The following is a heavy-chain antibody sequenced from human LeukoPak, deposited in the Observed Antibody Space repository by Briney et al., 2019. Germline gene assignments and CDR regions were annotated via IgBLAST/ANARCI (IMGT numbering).Heavy chain of an antibody. J-gene: IGHJ6*02. CDR3: AKVGLRFLEWFHYGMDV. CDR1: GFTFSSYV. Sequence: GGSLRLSCAASGFTFSSYVMSWVRQAPGRGLEWVSAISGSGGSTYYADSVKGRFTISRDNSKNTLYLQMNSLRAEDTAVYYCAKVGLRFLEWFHYGMDVWGQGTTVTVSS. V-gene: IGHV3-23*01. D-gene: IGHD3-3*01. CDR2: ISGSGGST.